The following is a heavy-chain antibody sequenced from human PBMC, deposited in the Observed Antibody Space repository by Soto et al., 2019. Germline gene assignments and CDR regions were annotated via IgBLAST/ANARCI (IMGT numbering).Heavy chain of an antibody. Sequence: EVQLLESGGSLVQPGGSLRLSCAASGFTFSTYSMNWVRQAPGKGLEWISYITGSSTTIYYADSVKGRFTISRDNAKNSLYLQMNNLRDEDTAMYYCARDNGMAGSFDPWGQGTLVTVSS. CDR3: ARDNGMAGSFDP. CDR2: ITGSSTTI. D-gene: IGHD2-8*01. CDR1: GFTFSTYS. V-gene: IGHV3-48*02. J-gene: IGHJ5*02.